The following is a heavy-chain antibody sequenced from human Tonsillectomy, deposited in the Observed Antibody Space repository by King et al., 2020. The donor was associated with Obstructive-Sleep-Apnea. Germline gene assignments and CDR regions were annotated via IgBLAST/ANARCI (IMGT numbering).Heavy chain of an antibody. D-gene: IGHD3-9*01. CDR3: TRPYYDILTGRRGFDP. V-gene: IGHV3-73*01. J-gene: IGHJ5*02. CDR2: IRSKANNYAT. Sequence: VQLVESGGGLVQPGGSLKLSCAASGFTFSGSAMHWVRQASGKGLEWVGRIRSKANNYATGYGASVKGRFTISRDDSKNTAYLQMNSLKTEDTAVYYCTRPYYDILTGRRGFDPWGQGTLVTVSS. CDR1: GFTFSGSA.